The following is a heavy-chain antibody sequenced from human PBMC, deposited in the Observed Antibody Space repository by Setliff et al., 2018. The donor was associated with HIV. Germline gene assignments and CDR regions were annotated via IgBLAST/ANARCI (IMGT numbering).Heavy chain of an antibody. J-gene: IGHJ4*02. D-gene: IGHD1-26*01. Sequence: ASVKVSCKASGYTFTRYFMHCVRQAPGQGLEWMWWIGTYNGDTKFAQRFQGRVTMTGDTSTNTLYMELSSLRSEDTAVYYCARGWEGGMDYWGQGTLVTVSS. CDR3: ARGWEGGMDY. CDR1: GYTFTRYF. CDR2: IGTYNGDT. V-gene: IGHV1-2*02.